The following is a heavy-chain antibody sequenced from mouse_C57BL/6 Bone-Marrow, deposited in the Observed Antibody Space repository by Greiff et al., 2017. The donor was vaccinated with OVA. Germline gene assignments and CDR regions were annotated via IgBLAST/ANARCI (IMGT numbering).Heavy chain of an antibody. CDR3: TSYGTLDY. J-gene: IGHJ2*01. CDR2: LDPENGDT. V-gene: IGHV14-4*01. CDR1: GFNIKDDY. D-gene: IGHD2-1*01. Sequence: VQLKESGAELVRPGASVKLSCTASGFNIKDDYMHWVKQRPEQGLEWIGWLDPENGDTESASKFQGKATITADTSSNTAYLQLSSQTAEDTAVYYCTSYGTLDYWGQGTTLTVSS.